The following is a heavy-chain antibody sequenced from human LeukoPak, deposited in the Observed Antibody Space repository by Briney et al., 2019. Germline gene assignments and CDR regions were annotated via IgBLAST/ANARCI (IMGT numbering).Heavy chain of an antibody. V-gene: IGHV4-4*09. CDR2: IYSSGST. J-gene: IGHJ6*03. CDR3: ARHTRDRYSYGYYYYSYYMDV. CDR1: GGSISGYY. D-gene: IGHD5-18*01. Sequence: ASETLSLTCTVSGGSISGYYWGWIRQPPGKGLEWIGYIYSSGSTNYNPSLKTRVTISVDTSKNQFSLNLSSVTAADTAVYYCARHTRDRYSYGYYYYSYYMDVWGKGTTVTVSS.